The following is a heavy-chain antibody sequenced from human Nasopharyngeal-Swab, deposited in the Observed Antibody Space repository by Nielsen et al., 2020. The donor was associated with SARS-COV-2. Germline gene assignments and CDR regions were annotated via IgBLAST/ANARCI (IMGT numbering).Heavy chain of an antibody. V-gene: IGHV4-34*01. J-gene: IGHJ6*02. CDR3: ARGVRLTRITMVRGPIESVYGMDV. CDR2: INHSGST. D-gene: IGHD3-10*01. Sequence: SETLSLTCAVYGGSFSGYYWSWIRQPSGKGLEWIGEINHSGSTNYNPSLKSRVTISVDTSKNQFSLKLSSVTAADTAVYYCARGVRLTRITMVRGPIESVYGMDVWGRGTTVTVSS. CDR1: GGSFSGYY.